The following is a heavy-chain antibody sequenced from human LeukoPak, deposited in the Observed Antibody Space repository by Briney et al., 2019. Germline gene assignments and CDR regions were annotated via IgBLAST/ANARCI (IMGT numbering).Heavy chain of an antibody. CDR1: GYSISSGYY. V-gene: IGHV4-38-2*02. J-gene: IGHJ3*02. CDR3: ATYYYGSGSYYKDHAAFDI. D-gene: IGHD3-10*01. Sequence: SETLSLTCTVSGYSISSGYYWGWIRQPPGKGLEWIGSIYHSGSSYYNPSLKSRVTISVDTSKNQFSLKLSSVTAADTAVYYCATYYYGSGSYYKDHAAFDIWGQGTMVTVSS. CDR2: IYHSGSS.